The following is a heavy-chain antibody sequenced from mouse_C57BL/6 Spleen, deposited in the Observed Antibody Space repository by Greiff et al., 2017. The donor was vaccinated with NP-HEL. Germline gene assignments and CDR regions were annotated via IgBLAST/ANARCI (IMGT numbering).Heavy chain of an antibody. CDR1: GFTFSDYY. Sequence: EVKLMESEGGLVQPGSSMKLSCTASGFTFSDYYMAWVRQVPEKGLEWVANINYDGSSTYYLDSLKSRFIISRDNAKNILYLQMSSLKSEDTATYYCARDSNTRGYFDVWGTGTTVTVSS. CDR2: INYDGSST. J-gene: IGHJ1*03. V-gene: IGHV5-16*01. D-gene: IGHD5-1-1*01. CDR3: ARDSNTRGYFDV.